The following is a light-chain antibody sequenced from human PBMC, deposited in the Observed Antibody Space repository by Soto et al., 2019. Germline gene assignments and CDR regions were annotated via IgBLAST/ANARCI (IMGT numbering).Light chain of an antibody. J-gene: IGKJ1*01. CDR2: AAS. CDR1: QGIRNY. Sequence: DIQMTQSPSSLSASVGDRVTITCRASQGIRNYLAWYQQKPGKVPKLLIYAASTLQSGVPSRLSGSGSGTDFTLTISSLQPEDVATYYCQKYNSAPRRTFGQGTKVEIK. CDR3: QKYNSAPRRT. V-gene: IGKV1-27*01.